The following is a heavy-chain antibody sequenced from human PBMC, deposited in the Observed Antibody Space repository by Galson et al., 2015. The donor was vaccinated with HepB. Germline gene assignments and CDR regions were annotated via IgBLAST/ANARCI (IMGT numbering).Heavy chain of an antibody. Sequence: SLRLSCAASGFTFSDYYMSWIRQAPGKGLEWVSYISSSGSTIYYADSVKGRFTISRDNAKNSLYLQMNSLRAEDTAVYYCAREYYDSSGYYVSGFDYWGQGTLVTVSS. CDR1: GFTFSDYY. J-gene: IGHJ4*02. CDR3: AREYYDSSGYYVSGFDY. D-gene: IGHD3-22*01. CDR2: ISSSGSTI. V-gene: IGHV3-11*01.